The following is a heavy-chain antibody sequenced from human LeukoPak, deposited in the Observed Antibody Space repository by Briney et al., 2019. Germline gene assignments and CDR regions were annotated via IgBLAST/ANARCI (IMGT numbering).Heavy chain of an antibody. V-gene: IGHV3-23*01. J-gene: IGHJ6*02. CDR2: ISGSGGST. D-gene: IGHD4-11*01. Sequence: QPGGSLRLSCAASGFTLSSYAMSWVRQAPGKGLEWVSAISGSGGSTYYADSVKGRFTISRDNSKNTLYLQMNSLRAEDTAVYYCAKDEMTTVTTDYGMDVWGQGTTVTVSS. CDR3: AKDEMTTVTTDYGMDV. CDR1: GFTLSSYA.